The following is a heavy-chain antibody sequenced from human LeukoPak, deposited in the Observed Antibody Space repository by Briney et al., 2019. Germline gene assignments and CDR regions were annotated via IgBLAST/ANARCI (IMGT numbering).Heavy chain of an antibody. CDR2: IYYSGST. CDR3: ARVTPINWFDP. J-gene: IGHJ5*02. D-gene: IGHD2-15*01. CDR1: GGSISSSSYY. Sequence: SETLSLTCTVSGGSISSSSYYWGWIRQPPGTGLEWIGSIYYSGSTYYNPSLKSRVTISVDTSKNQFSLKLSSVTAADTAVYYCARVTPINWFDPWGQGTLVTVSS. V-gene: IGHV4-39*07.